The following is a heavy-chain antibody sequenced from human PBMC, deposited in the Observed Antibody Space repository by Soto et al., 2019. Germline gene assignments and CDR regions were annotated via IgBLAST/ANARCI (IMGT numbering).Heavy chain of an antibody. Sequence: TSETLSLTCTVSGGSISSYYWSWIRQPPGKGLEWIGYIYYSGSTNYNPSLKSRVTISVDTSKNQFSLKLSSVTAADTAVYYCARGSRALRFLEWPPDYWGQGTLVTVSS. J-gene: IGHJ4*02. CDR3: ARGSRALRFLEWPPDY. D-gene: IGHD3-3*01. CDR2: IYYSGST. V-gene: IGHV4-59*01. CDR1: GGSISSYY.